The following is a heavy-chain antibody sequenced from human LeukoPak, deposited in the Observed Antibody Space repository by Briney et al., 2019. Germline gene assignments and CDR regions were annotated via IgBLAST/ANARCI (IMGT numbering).Heavy chain of an antibody. J-gene: IGHJ3*02. Sequence: ETLSLTCTVSGGSISSSSYYWGWIRQPPGTGLEWIGYIYYSGSTNYNPSLKSRVTISVDTSKNQFSLKLSSVTAADTAVYYCARVARTHSIVATVYDAFDIWGQGTMVTVSS. V-gene: IGHV4-61*05. D-gene: IGHD5-12*01. CDR3: ARVARTHSIVATVYDAFDI. CDR1: GGSISSSSYY. CDR2: IYYSGST.